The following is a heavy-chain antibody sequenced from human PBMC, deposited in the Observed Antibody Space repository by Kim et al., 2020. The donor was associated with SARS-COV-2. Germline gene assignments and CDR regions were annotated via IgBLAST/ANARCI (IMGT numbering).Heavy chain of an antibody. CDR2: T. J-gene: IGHJ6*02. V-gene: IGHV3-23*05. D-gene: IGHD4-17*01. CDR3: ARGPLLRYGMDV. Sequence: TYYADSGKGRFTISRDNSRNTLSLQMSGLRVDDTAVYYCARGPLLRYGMDVWGQGTTVTVS.